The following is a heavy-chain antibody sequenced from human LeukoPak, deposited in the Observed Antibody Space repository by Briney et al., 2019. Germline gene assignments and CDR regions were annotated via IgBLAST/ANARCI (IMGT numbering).Heavy chain of an antibody. V-gene: IGHV1-24*01. D-gene: IGHD3-3*01. J-gene: IGHJ4*02. CDR2: FDPEHGET. CDR1: GYTLTDVS. Sequence: ASVKVSCKVSGYTLTDVSMHWVRQAPGKGLDWMGTFDPEHGETIYAQKFQGRVTMTRDTSTSTVYMELSSLRSEDTAVYYCAREDYDFWSGYYDYWGQGTLVTVSS. CDR3: AREDYDFWSGYYDY.